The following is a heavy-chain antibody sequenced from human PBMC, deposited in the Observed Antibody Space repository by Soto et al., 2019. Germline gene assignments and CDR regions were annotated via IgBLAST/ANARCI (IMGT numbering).Heavy chain of an antibody. CDR1: GGSISSGGYY. CDR3: ARVGSNPYGMDV. D-gene: IGHD4-4*01. J-gene: IGHJ6*02. Sequence: SETLSLTCTVSGGSISSGGYYWSWIRQHPGKGLEWIGYIYYSGSTYYNPSLKSRVTISVDTSKNQFSLKLSSVTAADTAVYYCARVGSNPYGMDVWGQGTTVTVSS. V-gene: IGHV4-31*03. CDR2: IYYSGST.